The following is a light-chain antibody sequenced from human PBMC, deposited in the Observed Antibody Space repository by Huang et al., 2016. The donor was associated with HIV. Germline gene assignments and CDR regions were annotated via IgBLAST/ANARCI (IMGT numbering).Light chain of an antibody. CDR3: QQYDNLPFT. Sequence: DIQMTQSPPSLSASVGDRVTITCQASQDISNDLNWYQQKPGKAPKLLIYDTFNLETGGPSRFSGSGSGTDFTFTISSLQPEDSATYYCQQYDNLPFTFGPGTKVDIK. J-gene: IGKJ3*01. CDR2: DTF. V-gene: IGKV1-33*01. CDR1: QDISND.